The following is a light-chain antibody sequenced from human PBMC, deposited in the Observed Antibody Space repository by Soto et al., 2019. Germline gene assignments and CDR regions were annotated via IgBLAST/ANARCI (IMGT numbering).Light chain of an antibody. V-gene: IGKV3-20*01. Sequence: EIVLTQSPGTLSVSPGERATLSCRASQTISSNYLAWYQHKPGQAPSLLIYGTSSRATGIPQRFSGSGSGTDYTLTISRLEPEDSARYYCPQYRSWPFGQGTKVELK. CDR2: GTS. CDR1: QTISSNY. CDR3: PQYRSWP. J-gene: IGKJ1*01.